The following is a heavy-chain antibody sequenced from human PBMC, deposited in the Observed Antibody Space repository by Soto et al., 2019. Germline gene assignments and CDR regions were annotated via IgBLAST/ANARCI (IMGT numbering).Heavy chain of an antibody. J-gene: IGHJ6*02. CDR3: ARENGHPGHNYAMDV. CDR1: GFSFSDNY. Sequence: QEQLVESGGGLVKPGGSLRLSCVASGFSFSDNYMSWIRQAPGKGLEWVSYISFSGDVTRYSDSVEGRFTVSRDNAKKSLYLQMNSLRVEDTAVYYCARENGHPGHNYAMDVWGQGTTVTVS. V-gene: IGHV3-11*01. CDR2: ISFSGDVT. D-gene: IGHD2-8*01.